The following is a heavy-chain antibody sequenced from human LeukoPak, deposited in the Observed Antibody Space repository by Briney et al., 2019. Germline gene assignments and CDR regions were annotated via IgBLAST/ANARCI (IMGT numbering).Heavy chain of an antibody. J-gene: IGHJ4*02. CDR2: ISGSGGST. Sequence: PGGSLRLSCAASGFTFSSYAMSWVRQAPGKGLEWVSAISGSGGSTYYADSVKGRFTISRDNSKNTLYLQMNSLRAEDTAVYYCAKASRYFDWLLYDGYWGQGTLVTVSS. CDR1: GFTFSSYA. V-gene: IGHV3-23*01. D-gene: IGHD3-9*01. CDR3: AKASRYFDWLLYDGY.